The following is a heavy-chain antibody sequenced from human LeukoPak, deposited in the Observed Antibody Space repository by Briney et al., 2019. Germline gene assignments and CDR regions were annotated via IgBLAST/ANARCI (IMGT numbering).Heavy chain of an antibody. J-gene: IGHJ3*02. Sequence: PGGSLRLSCAASGFTFSSYWMHWVRQAPGKGLVWVSRINSDGSSTSYADSVKGRFTISRDNAKNTLYLQMNSLRAEDTAVYYCAAHYYDSSGHYYGTFDIWGQGTMVTVSS. CDR1: GFTFSSYW. V-gene: IGHV3-74*01. CDR3: AAHYYDSSGHYYGTFDI. D-gene: IGHD3-22*01. CDR2: INSDGSST.